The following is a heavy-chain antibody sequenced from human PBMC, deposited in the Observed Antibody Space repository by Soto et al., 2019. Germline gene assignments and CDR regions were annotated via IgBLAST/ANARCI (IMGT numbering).Heavy chain of an antibody. D-gene: IGHD6-13*01. CDR3: ARDEGGSSTFYYYYGMDV. CDR1: GFTFSSYA. V-gene: IGHV3-21*01. Sequence: GGSLRLSCAASGFTFSSYAMHWVRQAPGKGLEWVSSISSSSTYIYYADSVRGRFTISRDNAKKSLYLQMDSLRAEDTAVYYCARDEGGSSTFYYYYGMDVWGQGTTVTVSS. CDR2: ISSSSTYI. J-gene: IGHJ6*02.